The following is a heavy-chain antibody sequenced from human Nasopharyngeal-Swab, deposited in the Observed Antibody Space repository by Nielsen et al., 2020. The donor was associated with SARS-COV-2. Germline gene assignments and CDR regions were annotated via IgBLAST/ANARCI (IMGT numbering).Heavy chain of an antibody. J-gene: IGHJ3*02. V-gene: IGHV4-39*01. CDR3: ARRPPEIGPRAFDI. CDR2: IYYSGST. Sequence: RQAPGKGLEWIGSIYYSGSTYYNPSLKSRVTISVDTSKNQFSLKLSSVTAADTAVYYCARRPPEIGPRAFDIWGQGTMVTVSS. D-gene: IGHD1-14*01.